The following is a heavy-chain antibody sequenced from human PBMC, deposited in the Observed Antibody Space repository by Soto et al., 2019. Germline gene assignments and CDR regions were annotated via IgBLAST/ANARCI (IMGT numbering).Heavy chain of an antibody. CDR1: GFTFSSYA. CDR2: ISGSGGST. CDR3: AKDLGSSWYYFDY. Sequence: PVGSLRLSCAASGFTFSSYAMSWVRQAPGKGLEWVSAISGSGGSTYYADSVKGRFTISRDNSKNTLYLQMNSLRAEDTAVYYCAKDLGSSWYYFDYWGQGTLVTVSS. D-gene: IGHD6-13*01. J-gene: IGHJ4*02. V-gene: IGHV3-23*01.